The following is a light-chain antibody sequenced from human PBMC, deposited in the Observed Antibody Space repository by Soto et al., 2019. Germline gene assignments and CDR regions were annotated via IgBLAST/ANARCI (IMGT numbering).Light chain of an antibody. V-gene: IGLV2-23*01. CDR2: KGT. CDR3: CSSAPGSTSV. J-gene: IGLJ1*01. Sequence: QSVLAQPASVSGSPGQSITISCTGTDSDVGAYNSVSWYQQHPHKAPRLIIYKGTRRPSGISYRFSGSTSGNAASLTISALQADDEADYFCCSSAPGSTSVFGTGTKV. CDR1: DSDVGAYNS.